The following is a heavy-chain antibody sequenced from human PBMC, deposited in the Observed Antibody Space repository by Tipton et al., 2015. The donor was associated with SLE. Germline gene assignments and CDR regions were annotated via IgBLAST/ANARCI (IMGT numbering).Heavy chain of an antibody. CDR2: INHSGNT. CDR3: AIHDYGDYYFDY. D-gene: IGHD4-17*01. Sequence: TLSLTCAVYGGSFSNYYWSWIRQPPGKGLEWIGEINHSGNTNYNPSLKSRVTISVDTSKNQFSLKLSSVTAADTAVYYCAIHDYGDYYFDYWGQGTLVTVSS. CDR1: GGSFSNYY. J-gene: IGHJ4*02. V-gene: IGHV4-34*01.